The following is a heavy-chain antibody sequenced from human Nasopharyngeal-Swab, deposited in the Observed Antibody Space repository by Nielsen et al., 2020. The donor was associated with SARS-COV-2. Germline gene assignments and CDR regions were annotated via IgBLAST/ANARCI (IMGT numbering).Heavy chain of an antibody. D-gene: IGHD2-2*01. CDR3: ARCREYCSSTTCYVNWFDP. V-gene: IGHV2-26*01. CDR2: IFSNDEK. J-gene: IGHJ5*02. Sequence: RQAPGKALEWLAHIFSNDEKLYSTSLNSRLTISKDTSKSQVVLTMTNMDPVDTATYYCARCREYCSSTTCYVNWFDPWGQRTQVTVSS.